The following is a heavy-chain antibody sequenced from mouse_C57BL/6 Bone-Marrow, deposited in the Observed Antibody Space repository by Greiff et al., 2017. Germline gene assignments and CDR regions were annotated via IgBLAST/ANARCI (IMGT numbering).Heavy chain of an antibody. D-gene: IGHD1-1*01. V-gene: IGHV1-81*01. Sequence: VQVVESGAELARPGASVKLSCKASGYTFTSYGISWVKQRPGQGLEWIGEIYPRSGNTYYNEKFKGKATLTADKSSSTAYMELRSLTSEDSAVYFCARLDYYGSSSFAYWGQGTLVTVSA. CDR2: IYPRSGNT. J-gene: IGHJ3*01. CDR1: GYTFTSYG. CDR3: ARLDYYGSSSFAY.